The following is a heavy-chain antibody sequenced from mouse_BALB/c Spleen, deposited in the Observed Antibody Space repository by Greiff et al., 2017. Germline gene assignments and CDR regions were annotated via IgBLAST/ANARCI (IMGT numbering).Heavy chain of an antibody. CDR3: ARGRVTTDYYFDY. V-gene: IGHV5-6-5*01. D-gene: IGHD1-1*01. CDR2: ISSGGST. J-gene: IGHJ2*01. Sequence: EVQRVESGGGLVKPGGSLKLSCAASGFTFSSYAMSWVRQTPEKRLEWVASISSGGSTYYPDSVKGRFTISRDNARNILYLQMSSLRSEDTAMYYCARGRVTTDYYFDYWGQGTTLTVSS. CDR1: GFTFSSYA.